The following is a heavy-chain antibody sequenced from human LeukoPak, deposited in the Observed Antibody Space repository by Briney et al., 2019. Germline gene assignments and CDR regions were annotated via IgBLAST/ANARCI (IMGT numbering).Heavy chain of an antibody. J-gene: IGHJ4*02. V-gene: IGHV3-64D*06. CDR3: VNRGRSGDYAYDK. Sequence: GGSLRLSCSASGFTFSSYAMHWVRQAPGKGLQYVSAVASGGTTYYADAVKGRFTISRDNSKNTLYLQLSSLRAEDTAMYYCVNRGRSGDYAYDKWGQGTLVTVSS. D-gene: IGHD4-17*01. CDR1: GFTFSSYA. CDR2: VASGGTT.